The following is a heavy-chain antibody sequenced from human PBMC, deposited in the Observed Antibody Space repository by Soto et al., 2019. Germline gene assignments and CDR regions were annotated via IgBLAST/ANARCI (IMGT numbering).Heavy chain of an antibody. CDR2: IYWDDDK. Sequence: QITLKESGPTLVKPTQTLTLTFTFSGFSLSTSGVGVGWIRQPPGKALEWLALIYWDDDKRYSPSLKSRLTINKDTSKKQVVLTMTNMDPVDTATYYCAHRPIAVDANWGDYYFDYWCQGTMVTVSS. V-gene: IGHV2-5*02. J-gene: IGHJ4*02. CDR1: GFSLSTSGVG. D-gene: IGHD6-19*01. CDR3: AHRPIAVDANWGDYYFDY.